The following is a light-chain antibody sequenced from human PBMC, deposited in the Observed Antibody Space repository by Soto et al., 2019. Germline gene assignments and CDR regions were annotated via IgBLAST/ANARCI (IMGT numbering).Light chain of an antibody. CDR2: GAS. J-gene: IGKJ2*01. CDR3: QQYNGYFRT. CDR1: QRISSN. Sequence: EIVMTQSPATLSVSPGERATLYCKASQRISSNLAWYQQKPGQPPRLLIYGASTRATGIPARFSGSGSGTEFTLTISGLQSEDFALYYCQQYNGYFRTFGQGTKLQIK. V-gene: IGKV3-15*01.